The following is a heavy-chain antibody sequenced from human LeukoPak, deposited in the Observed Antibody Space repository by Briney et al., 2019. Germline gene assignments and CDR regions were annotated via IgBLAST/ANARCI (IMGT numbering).Heavy chain of an antibody. CDR1: GGTFSSYA. D-gene: IGHD3-22*01. V-gene: IGHV1-69*05. CDR3: AREITMIVVAASEGLTN. CDR2: IIPIFGTA. J-gene: IGHJ4*02. Sequence: SVKVSCKASGGTFSSYAMSWVRQAPGQGLEWMGRIIPIFGTANYAQKFQGRVTITTDESTSTAYMELSSLRSEDTAVYYCAREITMIVVAASEGLTNWGQGTLVTVSS.